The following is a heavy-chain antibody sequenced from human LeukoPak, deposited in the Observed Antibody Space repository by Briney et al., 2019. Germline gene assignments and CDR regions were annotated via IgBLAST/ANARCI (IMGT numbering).Heavy chain of an antibody. CDR3: TRVGEDCIGTRCRRHFDY. V-gene: IGHV3-9*01. D-gene: IGHD2-2*01. CDR2: ISWNSGSI. J-gene: IGHJ4*02. CDR1: GFTFDDYA. Sequence: GGSLRLSCAASGFTFDDYAMHWVRQAPGKGLEWVSGISWNSGSIGYADSVKGRFTISRDNAKNSVYLQMNNLRGEDTAVYYCTRVGEDCIGTRCRRHFDYWGQGSLVTVSS.